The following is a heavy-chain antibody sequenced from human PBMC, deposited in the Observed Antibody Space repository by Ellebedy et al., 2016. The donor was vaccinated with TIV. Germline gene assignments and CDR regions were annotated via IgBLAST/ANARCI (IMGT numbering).Heavy chain of an antibody. CDR1: GGTFSNYP. J-gene: IGHJ4*02. CDR2: IIPILGIP. Sequence: AASVKVSCKASGGTFSNYPISWVRQAPGQGLEWMGRIIPILGIPNYAQKFQGTVTITADKSTSTAYMELSSLRSEDTAVYYCAREYQEVTGALFDHWGQGTLVTVSS. D-gene: IGHD3-9*01. V-gene: IGHV1-69*04. CDR3: AREYQEVTGALFDH.